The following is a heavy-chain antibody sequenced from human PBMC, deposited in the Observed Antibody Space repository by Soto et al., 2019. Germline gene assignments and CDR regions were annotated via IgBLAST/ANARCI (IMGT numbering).Heavy chain of an antibody. V-gene: IGHV1-69*02. D-gene: IGHD2-2*01. CDR1: GGTFSSYT. Sequence: QVQLVQSGAEVKKPGSSVKVSCKASGGTFSSYTISWVRQAPGQGLEWMGRIIPILGIANYAQKFQGRVTITADKSTSTAYMELSSLRSEDTAVYYCARCSSTSCYLGDAFDIWGQGTMVTVSS. CDR3: ARCSSTSCYLGDAFDI. CDR2: IIPILGIA. J-gene: IGHJ3*02.